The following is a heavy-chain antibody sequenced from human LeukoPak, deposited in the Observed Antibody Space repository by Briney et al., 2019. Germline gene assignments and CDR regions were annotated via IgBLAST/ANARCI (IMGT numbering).Heavy chain of an antibody. J-gene: IGHJ5*02. Sequence: GGSLRLSCAASGLTVSNAWMSWVRQAPGKGLEWVGRIRSSSDGGTTDYAAPVKGRFTISRDDSENTLFLRMSSLETEDTAVYYCTRKNYARFDPWGQGTLVTVSS. CDR1: GLTVSNAW. D-gene: IGHD2-2*01. CDR2: IRSSSDGGTT. V-gene: IGHV3-15*01. CDR3: TRKNYARFDP.